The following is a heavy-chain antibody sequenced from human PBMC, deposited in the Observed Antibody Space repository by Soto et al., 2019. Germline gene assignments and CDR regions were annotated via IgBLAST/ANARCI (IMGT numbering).Heavy chain of an antibody. J-gene: IGHJ6*03. D-gene: IGHD2-8*01. CDR1: GFTFSSYG. V-gene: IGHV3-30*18. Sequence: GGSLRLSCAASGFTFSSYGMHWVSQATGKGLEWVAVISYDGSNKYYADSVKGRFTISRDNSKNTLYLQMNSLRAEDTAVYYCAKDPREGYASAYYYYMDVWGKGTTVTVSS. CDR3: AKDPREGYASAYYYYMDV. CDR2: ISYDGSNK.